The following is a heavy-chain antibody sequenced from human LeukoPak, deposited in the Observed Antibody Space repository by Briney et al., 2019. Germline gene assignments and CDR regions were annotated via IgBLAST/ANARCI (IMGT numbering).Heavy chain of an antibody. J-gene: IGHJ4*02. CDR2: ISGEEYNV. D-gene: IGHD3-3*01. CDR3: ANAPGGVGLGRPNMLGVVDS. CDR1: ILILDIYS. Sequence: PGGSQRLSCVGWILILDIYSTRGVRQVPGKGLQWVASISGEEYNVKYAASVKGRFTVSRDNAKTRLYNDMKSLRPHHKNMCDDANAPGGVGLGRPNMLGVVDSWGQGTLVTVAS. V-gene: IGHV3-74*01.